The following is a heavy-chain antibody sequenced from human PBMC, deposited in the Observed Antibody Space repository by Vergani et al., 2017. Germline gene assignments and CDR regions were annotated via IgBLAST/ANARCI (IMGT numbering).Heavy chain of an antibody. CDR2: IKQDGSEK. V-gene: IGHV3-7*03. CDR3: ARAGDFWSGYYGDY. CDR1: GFTFSSYW. J-gene: IGHJ4*02. Sequence: EVQLLESGGGLVQPGGSLRLSCAASGFTFSSYWMSWVRQAPGKGLEWVANIKQDGSEKYYVDSVKGRFTNSRDNAKKSLYLQMNSLRAEDTAVYYCARAGDFWSGYYGDYWGQGTLVTVSS. D-gene: IGHD3-3*01.